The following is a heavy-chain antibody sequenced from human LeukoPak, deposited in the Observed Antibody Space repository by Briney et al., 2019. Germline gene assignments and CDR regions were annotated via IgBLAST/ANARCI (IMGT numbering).Heavy chain of an antibody. CDR2: ISSNGGST. Sequence: GGSLRLSCEASGFTFSSYAMHWVRQAPGKGLEYVAAISSNGGSTYYANSVKGRFTISRDNSKNTLYLQMGSLRAEDMAVYYCARDRGYYDSSGYYYLEYFQHWGQGTLVTVSS. D-gene: IGHD3-22*01. CDR1: GFTFSSYA. J-gene: IGHJ1*01. CDR3: ARDRGYYDSSGYYYLEYFQH. V-gene: IGHV3-64*01.